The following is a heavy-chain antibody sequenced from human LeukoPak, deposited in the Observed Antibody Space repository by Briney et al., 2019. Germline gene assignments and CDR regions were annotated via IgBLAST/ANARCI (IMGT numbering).Heavy chain of an antibody. Sequence: SETLSRTCTVSGGSISSGDYYWSWIRQPPGKGLEWIGYIYYSGSTYYNPSLKSRVTISVDTSKNQFSLKLSSVTAADTAVYYCARRDEVGATFDYWGQGTLVTVSS. J-gene: IGHJ4*02. CDR2: IYYSGST. D-gene: IGHD1-26*01. CDR1: GGSISSGDYY. CDR3: ARRDEVGATFDY. V-gene: IGHV4-30-4*01.